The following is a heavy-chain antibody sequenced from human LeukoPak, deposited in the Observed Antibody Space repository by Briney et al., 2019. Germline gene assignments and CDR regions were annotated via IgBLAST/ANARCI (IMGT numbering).Heavy chain of an antibody. Sequence: SVKVSCKVYGYTLTELSIHWVRQAPGKGLEWMGGFDPEDGETISAQKFQGRVTMTEDTCTDTAYMELSSLISDDTAVYYCARGVVVVANPFDYWGQGTLVTVSS. CDR2: FDPEDGET. V-gene: IGHV1-24*01. CDR1: GYTLTELS. J-gene: IGHJ4*02. D-gene: IGHD2-15*01. CDR3: ARGVVVVANPFDY.